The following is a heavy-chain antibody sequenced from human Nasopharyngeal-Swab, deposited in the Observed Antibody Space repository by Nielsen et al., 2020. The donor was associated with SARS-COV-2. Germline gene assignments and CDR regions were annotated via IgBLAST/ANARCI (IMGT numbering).Heavy chain of an antibody. Sequence: GESLKISCAASGFTFSSYEMNWVRQAPGKGLEWVSYISSSGSTIYYADSVKGRFTISRNNAKNSLYLQMNSLRAEDTAVYYCARSIGKDGFDYWGQGTLVTVSS. CDR3: ARSIGKDGFDY. D-gene: IGHD1-1*01. CDR2: ISSSGSTI. V-gene: IGHV3-48*03. J-gene: IGHJ4*02. CDR1: GFTFSSYE.